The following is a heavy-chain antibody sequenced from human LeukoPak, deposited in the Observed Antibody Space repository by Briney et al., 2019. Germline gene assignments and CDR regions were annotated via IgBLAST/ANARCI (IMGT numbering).Heavy chain of an antibody. D-gene: IGHD6-13*01. V-gene: IGHV3-7*01. J-gene: IGHJ3*01. CDR3: ARDSVSRRIAASGVDAFDV. Sequence: GGSLRLSCAASGFTFSSYWMSWVRQAPGKGLEWVANIKQDGSEKYYVDSVKGRFTISRDNAKNSLYLQMNSLRAEDTAVYYCARDSVSRRIAASGVDAFDVWGQGTMVTVSS. CDR1: GFTFSSYW. CDR2: IKQDGSEK.